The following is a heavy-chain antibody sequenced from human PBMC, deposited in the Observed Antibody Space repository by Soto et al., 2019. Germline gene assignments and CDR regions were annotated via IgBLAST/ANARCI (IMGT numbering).Heavy chain of an antibody. Sequence: GGSLRLSCAASGFTFSSYWMSWVRQDPGKGLEWVANIKQDGSEKYYVDSVKGRFTISRDNAKNSLYLQMNSLRAEDTAVYYCARGVTVTTYYYYYYYMDVWGKGTTVTVSS. V-gene: IGHV3-7*04. D-gene: IGHD4-4*01. CDR1: GFTFSSYW. CDR2: IKQDGSEK. J-gene: IGHJ6*03. CDR3: ARGVTVTTYYYYYYYMDV.